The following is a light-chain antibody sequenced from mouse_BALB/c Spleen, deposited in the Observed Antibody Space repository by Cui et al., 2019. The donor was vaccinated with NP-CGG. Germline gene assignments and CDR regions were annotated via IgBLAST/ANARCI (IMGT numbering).Light chain of an antibody. CDR2: GTN. Sequence: QAVLPRESALTTSPGETVTLTCSSSTGTVTTSNYANWVQEKPDHLFTGLIGGTNNRAPGVPARFSGSLIGDKAALTITGAQTEDEAIYFCALWYSNHWVFGGGTKLTVL. CDR3: ALWYSNHWV. V-gene: IGLV1*01. CDR1: TGTVTTSNY. J-gene: IGLJ1*01.